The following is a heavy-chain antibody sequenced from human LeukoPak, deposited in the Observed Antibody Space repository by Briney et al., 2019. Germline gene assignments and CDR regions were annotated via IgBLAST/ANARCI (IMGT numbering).Heavy chain of an antibody. J-gene: IGHJ4*02. CDR3: AKGRGYRYSGSYFGLDY. D-gene: IGHD1-26*01. CDR2: ISGSGGST. CDR1: GFTFSSYA. V-gene: IGHV3-23*01. Sequence: GGSLRLSCAASGFTFSSYAMNWVRQAPGKGLEWVSAISGSGGSTYYADSVKGRFTISRDNSKITLSLQMNSLRAEDTAVYYCAKGRGYRYSGSYFGLDYWGQGTLVTVSS.